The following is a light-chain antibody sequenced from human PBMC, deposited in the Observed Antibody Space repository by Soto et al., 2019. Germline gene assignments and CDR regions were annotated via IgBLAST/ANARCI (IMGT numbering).Light chain of an antibody. J-gene: IGKJ1*01. V-gene: IGKV1-5*01. CDR1: KTISRR. Sequence: TCRASKTISRRLAWYQQKPGKAPKLLIYDASILESGVPSRFSGSGSGTEFTLTISSLQPDDFATYSCQPPHTFWTFGQGTKVDI. CDR3: QPPHTFWT. CDR2: DAS.